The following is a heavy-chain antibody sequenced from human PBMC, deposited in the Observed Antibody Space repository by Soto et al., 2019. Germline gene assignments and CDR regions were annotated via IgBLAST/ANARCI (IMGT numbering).Heavy chain of an antibody. CDR1: GGTFSSYA. V-gene: IGHV1-69*06. Sequence: QVQLVQSGAEEKKPGSSVKVSCEASGGTFSSYALSWVRQVPGQGLEWLGGIIPIFGTANYAQKFQGRVTISADKSRTTAYMELTSLRSEDTAVYYCARVPIGYSYGTTSHGMAVWGQGPTVTVPS. CDR2: IIPIFGTA. CDR3: ARVPIGYSYGTTSHGMAV. D-gene: IGHD5-18*01. J-gene: IGHJ6*02.